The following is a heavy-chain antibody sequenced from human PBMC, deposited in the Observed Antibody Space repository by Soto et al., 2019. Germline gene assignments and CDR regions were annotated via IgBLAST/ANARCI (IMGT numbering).Heavy chain of an antibody. CDR3: ARAPTYRDYLIYYFDY. J-gene: IGHJ4*02. V-gene: IGHV4-30-2*01. Sequence: QLQLQESGSGLVKPSQTLSLTCAVSGGSISSGGYSWSWIRQPPGKGLEWIGYIYHSGSTYYNPSLKSRVTISVDRSKNQFSLKLSSVTAADTAVYYCARAPTYRDYLIYYFDYWGQGTLVTVSS. CDR2: IYHSGST. CDR1: GGSISSGGYS. D-gene: IGHD4-17*01.